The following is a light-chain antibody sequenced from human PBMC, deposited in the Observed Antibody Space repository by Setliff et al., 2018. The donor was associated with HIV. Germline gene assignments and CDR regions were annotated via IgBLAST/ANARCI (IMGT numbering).Light chain of an antibody. Sequence: QSVLTQPRSVSGSPGQSVTISCTGTSSDVGAFNYVSWYQQHPGKAPKLMVYDVNKRPSGVPDRFSGSKSGNTASLTISGLQAEDEADYYCCSYAGSYTYVFGSGTKVNVL. CDR1: SSDVGAFNY. J-gene: IGLJ1*01. CDR3: CSYAGSYTYV. V-gene: IGLV2-11*01. CDR2: DVN.